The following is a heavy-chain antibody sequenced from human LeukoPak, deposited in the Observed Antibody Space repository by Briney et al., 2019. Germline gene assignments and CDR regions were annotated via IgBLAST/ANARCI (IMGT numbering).Heavy chain of an antibody. D-gene: IGHD6-19*01. CDR3: ARGIAVAGTLDY. CDR1: GGSISSYY. Sequence: SETLSLTCTVSGGSISSYYWSWIRQPAGKRLEWVGRIYSSGSTNYNPSLKSRVTLSVDTSKNQFSLKLNSVTAADTAVYYCARGIAVAGTLDYWGQGTLVTVSS. V-gene: IGHV4-4*07. CDR2: IYSSGST. J-gene: IGHJ4*02.